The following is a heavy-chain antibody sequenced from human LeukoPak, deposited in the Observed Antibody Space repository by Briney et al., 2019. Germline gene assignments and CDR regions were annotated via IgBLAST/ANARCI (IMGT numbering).Heavy chain of an antibody. D-gene: IGHD5-18*01. CDR3: AATYRTRGYTYGYFDY. J-gene: IGHJ4*02. Sequence: PSETLSLTCTVSGGSFSSYYWSWIRQPPGKGLEWIGNIYYSGSTYYNPSLKSRVSMSLDTSKNQFSLKLSSVTAADTAVYYCAATYRTRGYTYGYFDYWGQGTLVTVPS. V-gene: IGHV4-59*04. CDR2: IYYSGST. CDR1: GGSFSSYY.